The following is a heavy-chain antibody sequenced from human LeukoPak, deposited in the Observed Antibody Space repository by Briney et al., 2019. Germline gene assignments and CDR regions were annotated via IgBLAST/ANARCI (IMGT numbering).Heavy chain of an antibody. CDR2: INWNGGST. J-gene: IGHJ4*02. CDR3: ARSQPTDSSGYYYFDY. CDR1: GFSFSVYE. V-gene: IGHV3-20*04. D-gene: IGHD3-22*01. Sequence: GGSLRLSCTASGFSFSVYEMNWVRQAPGKGLEWVSGINWNGGSTGYADSVKGRFTISRDNAKNSLYLQMNSLRAEDTALYYCARSQPTDSSGYYYFDYWGQGTLVTVSS.